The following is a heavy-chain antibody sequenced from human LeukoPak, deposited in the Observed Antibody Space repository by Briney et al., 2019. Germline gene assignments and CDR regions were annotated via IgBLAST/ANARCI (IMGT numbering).Heavy chain of an antibody. CDR1: GVSINTCCYY. CDR3: ARGRSYGFDFDS. D-gene: IGHD5-18*01. Sequence: PSEILSLTCDVSGVSINTCCYYWTWIRQPPGEGLEWIGYKYYSGSTRYNSSLRSRLTISLDSSKNQFSLRLTSVTAADTAVYYCARGRSYGFDFDSWGPGTLVIVSS. CDR2: KYYSGST. V-gene: IGHV4-61*01. J-gene: IGHJ4*02.